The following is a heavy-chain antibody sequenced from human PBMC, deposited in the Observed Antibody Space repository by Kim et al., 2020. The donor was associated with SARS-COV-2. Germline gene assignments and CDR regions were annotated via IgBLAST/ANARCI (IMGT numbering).Heavy chain of an antibody. J-gene: IGHJ4*02. CDR1: GGSISSYY. Sequence: SETLSLTCTVSGGSISSYYWSWIRQPPGKGLEWIGYIYYSGSTNYNPSLKSRVTISVDTSKNQFSLKLSSVTAADTAVYYCARFDFWSGYYNYFDYWGQGTLVTVSS. D-gene: IGHD3-3*01. CDR3: ARFDFWSGYYNYFDY. CDR2: IYYSGST. V-gene: IGHV4-59*01.